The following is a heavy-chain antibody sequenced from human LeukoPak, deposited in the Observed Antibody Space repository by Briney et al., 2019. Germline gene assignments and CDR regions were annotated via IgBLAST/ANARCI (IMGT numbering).Heavy chain of an antibody. J-gene: IGHJ2*01. CDR2: IYYSGST. D-gene: IGHD2-21*02. V-gene: IGHV4-59*01. Sequence: SETLSLTCTVSGGSISSYYWSWIRQPPGKGLEWIGYIYYSGSTNYNPSLKSRVTISVDTSKNQFSLKLGSVTAVDTAVYYCARVPYCGGDCYPHWYFDLWGRGTLVTVSS. CDR3: ARVPYCGGDCYPHWYFDL. CDR1: GGSISSYY.